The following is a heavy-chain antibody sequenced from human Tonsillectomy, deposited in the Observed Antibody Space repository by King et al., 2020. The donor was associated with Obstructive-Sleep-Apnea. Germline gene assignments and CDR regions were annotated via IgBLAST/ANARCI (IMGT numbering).Heavy chain of an antibody. Sequence: VQLVESGGALVQPGGSLRLSCAASGFSVRSDYMTWVRQAPGKGLEWVSLISSADSTYYADSVKGRFTISRHSSNNTLYLQMNSPGVDDTAVYYCARGWWGDDFWSGYHGFDIWGQGTMVTVSS. V-gene: IGHV3-53*04. CDR2: ISSADST. CDR1: GFSVRSDY. CDR3: ARGWWGDDFWSGYHGFDI. D-gene: IGHD3-3*01. J-gene: IGHJ3*02.